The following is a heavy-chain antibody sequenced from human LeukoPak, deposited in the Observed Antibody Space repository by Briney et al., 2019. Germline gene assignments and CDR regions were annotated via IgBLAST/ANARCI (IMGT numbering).Heavy chain of an antibody. V-gene: IGHV4-59*01. CDR1: GASMRTYY. Sequence: SETLSLTCTVSGASMRTYYWAWIRQPPGKGLEWIGCIYHSGNNNYNPSMMSRVNISLETNKKQFSLHPKSVTAADTAIYYCARARDYGDYMDVWGKGTTVSVSS. CDR3: ARARDYGDYMDV. J-gene: IGHJ6*03. D-gene: IGHD4-17*01. CDR2: IYHSGNN.